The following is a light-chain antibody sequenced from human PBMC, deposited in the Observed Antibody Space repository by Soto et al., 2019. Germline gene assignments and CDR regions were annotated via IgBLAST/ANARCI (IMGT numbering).Light chain of an antibody. J-gene: IGLJ1*01. Sequence: QAVVTQEPSFSVSPGGTVTLTCGLSSGSVSTTYYPNWYQQTPGQAPRTLIYNTDTRSSGVPDRFSGSILGDKAALTITGAQADDESDYYCVLYMGSGLDVFGSGTKLTVL. V-gene: IGLV8-61*01. CDR2: NTD. CDR3: VLYMGSGLDV. CDR1: SGSVSTTYY.